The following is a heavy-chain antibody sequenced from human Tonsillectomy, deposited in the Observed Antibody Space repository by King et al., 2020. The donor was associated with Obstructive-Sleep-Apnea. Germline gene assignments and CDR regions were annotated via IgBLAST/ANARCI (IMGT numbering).Heavy chain of an antibody. CDR3: ARDLGAAAGTKWFDP. Sequence: VPLQESGPGLVKPSETLSLTCTVSGGSVSSGSYYWSWIRQPPGQGLEWIGYIYYSGSTNYNPSLKSRVTISVDTSKNQFSLKLSSVTAADTAVYYCARDLGAAAGTKWFDPWGQGTLVTVSS. J-gene: IGHJ5*02. V-gene: IGHV4-61*01. D-gene: IGHD6-13*01. CDR2: IYYSGST. CDR1: GGSVSSGSYY.